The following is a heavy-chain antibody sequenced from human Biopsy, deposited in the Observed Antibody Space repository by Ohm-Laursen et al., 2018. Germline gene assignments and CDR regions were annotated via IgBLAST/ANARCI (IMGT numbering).Heavy chain of an antibody. CDR1: GYSIIPSGPEN. V-gene: IGHV4-61*01. J-gene: IGHJ4*02. CDR2: IYSGGNT. CDR3: ARGMRTTGWPYFDY. D-gene: IGHD2/OR15-2a*01. Sequence: SDTLSLTCSLSGYSIIPSGPENWSWIRQPPGQGLQYIGFIYSGGNTNYNPSLRSRVTMSVDTSKNQFSLRLNSVTAADTAVYYCARGMRTTGWPYFDYWGQGILVTVSS.